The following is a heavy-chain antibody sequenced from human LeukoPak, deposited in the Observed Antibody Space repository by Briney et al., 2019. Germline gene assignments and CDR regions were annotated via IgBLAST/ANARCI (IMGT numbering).Heavy chain of an antibody. CDR2: INHSGST. Sequence: PSETLSLTCAVSGGSFSGYYWSWIRQPPGKGLEWIGEINHSGSTNYNPSLKSRVTISVDTSKNQFSLKLSSVTAADTAVYYCAISSANCSSTSCYIGYWGQGTLVTVSS. CDR1: GGSFSGYY. CDR3: AISSANCSSTSCYIGY. V-gene: IGHV4-34*01. J-gene: IGHJ4*02. D-gene: IGHD2-2*02.